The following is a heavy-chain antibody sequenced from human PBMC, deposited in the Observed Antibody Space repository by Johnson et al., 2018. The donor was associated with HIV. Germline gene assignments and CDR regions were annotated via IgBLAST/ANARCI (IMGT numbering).Heavy chain of an antibody. CDR1: GFTFDDYG. D-gene: IGHD2-15*01. J-gene: IGHJ3*02. V-gene: IGHV3-20*04. Sequence: VQLVESGGGVVQPGRSLRLSCAASGFTFDDYGMSWVRQAPGKGLEWVSGINWNGGGKGYADSVKGRFTISKDNSKNTLYLQMNSLRAEDTAVYYCARDRAVAATSGAGAFDIWGQGTMVTVSS. CDR3: ARDRAVAATSGAGAFDI. CDR2: INWNGGGK.